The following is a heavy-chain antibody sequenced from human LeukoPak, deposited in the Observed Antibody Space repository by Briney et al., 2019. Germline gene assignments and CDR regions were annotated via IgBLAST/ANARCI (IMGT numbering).Heavy chain of an antibody. CDR1: GGSISSTSYY. CDR3: ARVNYGSGSPTNV. CDR2: ISYNENT. J-gene: IGHJ4*02. D-gene: IGHD3-10*01. Sequence: SETLSLTCTVSGGSISSTSYYWGWIRQPPGKGLDWIGSISYNENTYYNPSLRSRVTISADTSRNQFSLKLNSVTAADTAVYYCARVNYGSGSPTNVCGQGTLVTVSS. V-gene: IGHV4-39*07.